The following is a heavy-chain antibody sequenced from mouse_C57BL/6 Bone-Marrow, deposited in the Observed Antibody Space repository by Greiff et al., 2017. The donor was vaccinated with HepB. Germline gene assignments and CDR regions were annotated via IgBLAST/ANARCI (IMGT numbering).Heavy chain of an antibody. V-gene: IGHV14-4*01. CDR2: IDPENGDT. D-gene: IGHD1-2*01. CDR3: TTTTAPEDY. J-gene: IGHJ2*01. CDR1: GFNIKDDY. Sequence: VQLQQSGAELVRPGASVKLSCTASGFNIKDDYMHWVKQRPEQGLEWIGWIDPENGDTEYASKFQGKATITADTSSNTAYLHLSSLTSEDTAVYYCTTTTAPEDYWGQGTTLTVSS.